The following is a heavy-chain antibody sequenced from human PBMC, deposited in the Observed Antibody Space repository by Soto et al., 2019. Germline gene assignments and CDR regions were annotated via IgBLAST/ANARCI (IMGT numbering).Heavy chain of an antibody. D-gene: IGHD3-16*01. V-gene: IGHV3-21*01. Sequence: GGNLRLSCAACRFTFSTHSIHRVLQAPGKGLELVSSISSSSSYRYYADSVKGRFTISRDNAKNSLYLKMNRIRAVDTAVYSCARHIQQLAGEVIWGQGALENTSS. CDR2: ISSSSSYR. CDR3: ARHIQQLAGEVI. CDR1: RFTFSTHS. J-gene: IGHJ4*02.